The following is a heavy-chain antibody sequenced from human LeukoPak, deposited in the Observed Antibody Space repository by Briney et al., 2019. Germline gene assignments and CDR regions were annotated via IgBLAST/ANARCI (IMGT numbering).Heavy chain of an antibody. CDR1: GFTLRTYA. CDR3: ARADFYGSGSHPPGGFDY. V-gene: IGHV3-30*04. J-gene: IGHJ4*02. D-gene: IGHD3-10*01. Sequence: PGRSLRLSCAASGFTLRTYAMHWVRQAPGKGLEWVAVISYDGSNTYYADSARGRFTISRDSSKNTLYLQMSSLRAEDTAVYYCARADFYGSGSHPPGGFDYWGQGTLVTVSS. CDR2: ISYDGSNT.